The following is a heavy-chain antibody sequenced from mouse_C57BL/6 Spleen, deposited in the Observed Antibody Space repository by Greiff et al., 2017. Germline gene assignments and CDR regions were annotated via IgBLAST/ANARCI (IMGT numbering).Heavy chain of an antibody. CDR3: ARRKYYGSSPAGFAY. J-gene: IGHJ3*01. V-gene: IGHV1-61*01. CDR1: GYTFTSYW. D-gene: IGHD1-1*01. CDR2: IYPSDSET. Sequence: QVQLQQSGAELVRPGSSVKLSCKASGYTFTSYWMDWVKQRPGQGLEWIGNIYPSDSETHYNQKFKDKATLTVDKSSSTAYMQLSSLTSEDSAVYYCARRKYYGSSPAGFAYWGQGTLVTVSA.